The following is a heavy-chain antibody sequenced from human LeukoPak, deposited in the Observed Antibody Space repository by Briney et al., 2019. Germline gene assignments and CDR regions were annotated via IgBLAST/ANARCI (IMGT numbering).Heavy chain of an antibody. D-gene: IGHD3-3*01. V-gene: IGHV1-2*02. CDR1: GYTFTGYY. CDR2: INPNSGGT. Sequence: ASVKVSCKASGYTFTGYYMHWVRQAPGQGLEWMGWINPNSGGTNYAQKFQGRVTMTRDTSISTAYMELSSLRSEDTAVYYCARDTYYDFWSGYYTTHYYYYYGMDVWGQGTTVTVSS. J-gene: IGHJ6*02. CDR3: ARDTYYDFWSGYYTTHYYYYYGMDV.